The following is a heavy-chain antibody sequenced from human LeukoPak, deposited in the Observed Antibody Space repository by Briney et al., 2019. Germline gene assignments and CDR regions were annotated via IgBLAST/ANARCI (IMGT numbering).Heavy chain of an antibody. Sequence: SETLSLTCTVSGGSISSYYWSWIRQPAGKGLEWIGRIYARGSTNYNPSLKSRVTMSVDTSKNQFSLKLSSVTAADTAVYYCAKYYDFWNGYFDIWGQGQWSPSPQ. CDR3: AKYYDFWNGYFDI. CDR1: GGSISSYY. D-gene: IGHD3-3*01. CDR2: IYARGST. V-gene: IGHV4-4*07. J-gene: IGHJ3*02.